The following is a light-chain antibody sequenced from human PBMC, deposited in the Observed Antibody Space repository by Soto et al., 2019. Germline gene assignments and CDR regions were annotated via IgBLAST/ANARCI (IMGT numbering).Light chain of an antibody. CDR1: SSDVGGYNY. J-gene: IGLJ7*01. Sequence: QSVLTQPASVSGSPGQSITISCTGTSSDVGGYNYVSWYQQHPGKAPKLMIYEVSNRPSGVSNRFSGSKSGNTASLTISGLQAEDEADYYCSSYTSSSTQFGTGTQLTVL. CDR2: EVS. CDR3: SSYTSSSTQ. V-gene: IGLV2-14*01.